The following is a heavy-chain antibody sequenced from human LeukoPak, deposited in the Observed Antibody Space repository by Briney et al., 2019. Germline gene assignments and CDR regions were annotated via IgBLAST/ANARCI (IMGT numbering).Heavy chain of an antibody. J-gene: IGHJ4*02. Sequence: GESLKISCKGAGYSFTNYWIGWVRQMPGKGLEWMGIIYPGDSDTRYSPSFQGQVTISADKSISTAYPQWSSLKASDTAMFYCARSGSGTRFDYWGQGTLVTVSS. V-gene: IGHV5-51*01. CDR2: IYPGDSDT. D-gene: IGHD6-19*01. CDR3: ARSGSGTRFDY. CDR1: GYSFTNYW.